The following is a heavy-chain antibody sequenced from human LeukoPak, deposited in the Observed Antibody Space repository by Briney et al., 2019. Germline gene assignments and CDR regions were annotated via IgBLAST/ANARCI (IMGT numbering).Heavy chain of an antibody. Sequence: GASVNVSCKASGYAFTSYGISWVRQAPGQGLEWMGWISAYNGNTNYAQKLQGRVTMTTDPSTSTAYMELRSLRSDDTAVYYCARVGDIVVVPYYWGQGTLVTVSS. J-gene: IGHJ4*02. D-gene: IGHD2-2*01. CDR3: ARVGDIVVVPYY. CDR1: GYAFTSYG. CDR2: ISAYNGNT. V-gene: IGHV1-18*01.